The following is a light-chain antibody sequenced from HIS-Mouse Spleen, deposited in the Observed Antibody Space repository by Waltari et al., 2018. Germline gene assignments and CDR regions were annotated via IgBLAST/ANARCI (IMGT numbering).Light chain of an antibody. J-gene: IGLJ1*01. V-gene: IGLV2-23*01. CDR3: CSYAGSSTYV. CDR1: SSDVGSYNL. CDR2: EGS. Sequence: GAPGQSITISCTGTSSDVGSYNLVSWYQQHPGKAPKLMIYEGSKRPSGVSNRFSGSKSGNTASLTISGLQAEDEADYYCCSYAGSSTYVFGTGTKVTVL.